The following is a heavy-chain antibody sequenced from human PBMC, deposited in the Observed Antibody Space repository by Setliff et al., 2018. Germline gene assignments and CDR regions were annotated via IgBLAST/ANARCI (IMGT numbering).Heavy chain of an antibody. V-gene: IGHV4-34*01. CDR2: INHSGST. D-gene: IGHD3-22*01. Sequence: SETLSLTCAVYGGSFSGYYWNWIRQPPGKGLEWIGEINHSGSTNYNPSLKSRVTISVDTSKNQFSLNLSSVTAADTAVYYCARYDSSGYSENYYFDYWGQGTLVTVSS. CDR3: ARYDSSGYSENYYFDY. J-gene: IGHJ4*02. CDR1: GGSFSGYY.